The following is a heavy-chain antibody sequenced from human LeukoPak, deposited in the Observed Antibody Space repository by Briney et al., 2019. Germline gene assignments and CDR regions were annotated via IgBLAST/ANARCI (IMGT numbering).Heavy chain of an antibody. CDR1: GFTVGSNT. J-gene: IGHJ4*02. D-gene: IGHD3-22*01. CDR2: IYSGGST. CDR3: ARGGSYFDISGYYFY. V-gene: IGHV3-66*01. Sequence: GGSLRLSCAASGFTVGSNTMSWVRQAPGKGLECVSIIYSGGSTSYADSVKGRFTISRDNSKNTLYLQMNSLRTEDTAVYYCARGGSYFDISGYYFYWGQGTLVTVSS.